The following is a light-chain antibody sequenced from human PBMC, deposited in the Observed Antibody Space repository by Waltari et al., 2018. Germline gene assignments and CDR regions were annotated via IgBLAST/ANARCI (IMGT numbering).Light chain of an antibody. Sequence: DIQMTQSPSSLSSSVGDRVTITCRASQSVATSLNWYHQEPVIAPKLLIYDASSLHSCVPSRFSGSGSVTDFTLTMYSLQPEDFGTYYCQQSHGFPYSFGQGTNLEI. V-gene: IGKV1-39*01. CDR2: DAS. CDR3: QQSHGFPYS. J-gene: IGKJ2*03. CDR1: QSVATS.